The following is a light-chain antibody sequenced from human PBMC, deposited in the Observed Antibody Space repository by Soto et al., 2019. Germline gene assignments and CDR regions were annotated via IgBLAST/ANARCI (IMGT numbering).Light chain of an antibody. Sequence: EIVLTQSPGTLSLSPGERATLSCRASQSVNSDYLSWFQQKPGQAPRPLIYGASTRATGIPDRFSGSGSGTDFTLTISRLEPEDFAVYYCHHYGGSPITFGQGTRLDIK. CDR1: QSVNSDY. J-gene: IGKJ5*01. CDR2: GAS. CDR3: HHYGGSPIT. V-gene: IGKV3-20*01.